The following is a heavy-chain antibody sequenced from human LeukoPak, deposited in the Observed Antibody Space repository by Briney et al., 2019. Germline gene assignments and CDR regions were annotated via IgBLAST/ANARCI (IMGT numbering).Heavy chain of an antibody. V-gene: IGHV3-74*01. J-gene: IGHJ5*02. CDR2: ITGDGSST. CDR3: ARNCRGCPAWFDP. Sequence: GGSLRLSCAASGFTFNSHWMLWPGPPPGKGLVWVSRITGDGSSTSYADSVKGRFTISRDNAKNTLYLQMNSLRAEDTAVYYCARNCRGCPAWFDPWGQGTLVTVSS. D-gene: IGHD6-19*01. CDR1: GFTFNSHW.